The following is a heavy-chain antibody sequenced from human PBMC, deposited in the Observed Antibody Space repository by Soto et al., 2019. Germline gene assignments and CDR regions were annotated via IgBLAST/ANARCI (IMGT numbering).Heavy chain of an antibody. CDR3: ARARRTMVRRQTYGMDV. D-gene: IGHD3-10*01. V-gene: IGHV4-30-4*01. J-gene: IGHJ6*02. CDR1: GGSIRSGDYY. CDR2: IYYSGST. Sequence: SETLSLTCTVSGGSIRSGDYYWSWIRQPPGKGLEWIGYIYYSGSTYYNPSLKSRVTISVDTSKNQFSLKLSSVTAADTAVYYCARARRTMVRRQTYGMDVWGQGTTVTVSS.